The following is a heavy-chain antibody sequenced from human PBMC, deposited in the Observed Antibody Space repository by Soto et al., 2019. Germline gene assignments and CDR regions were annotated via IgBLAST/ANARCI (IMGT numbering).Heavy chain of an antibody. CDR2: VSHSGTT. CDR1: GGSFSGYY. J-gene: IGHJ2*01. D-gene: IGHD1-1*01. CDR3: ARCGGTPIWYFDL. Sequence: QVQLQQWGAGLLKPSETLSLTCAVYGGSFSGYYWTWVRQSPGKGLEWIGEVSHSGTTNYNPSLKSRVTISLNTSTNHFSLDLTSVTAADTAVYYCARCGGTPIWYFDLWGRGTLVTVSS. V-gene: IGHV4-34*01.